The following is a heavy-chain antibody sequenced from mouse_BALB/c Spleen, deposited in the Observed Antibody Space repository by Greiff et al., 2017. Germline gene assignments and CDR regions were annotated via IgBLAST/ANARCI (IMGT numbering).Heavy chain of an antibody. CDR1: GYTFTSYT. CDR2: INPSSGYT. J-gene: IGHJ1*01. CDR3: ARGDWYFDV. Sequence: QDQLQQSAAELARPGASVKMSCKASGYTFTSYTMHWVKQRPGQGLEWIGYINPSSGYTEYNQKFKDKTTLTADKSSSTAYMQLSSLTSEDSAVYYCARGDWYFDVWGAGTTVTVSS. V-gene: IGHV1-4*02.